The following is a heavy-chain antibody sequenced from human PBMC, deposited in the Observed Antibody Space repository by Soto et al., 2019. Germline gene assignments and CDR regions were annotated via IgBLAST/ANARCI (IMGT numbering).Heavy chain of an antibody. J-gene: IGHJ4*02. CDR2: ISVYNGNT. V-gene: IGHV1-18*01. Sequence: QVQLVQSGAEVKKPGASVKVSCKASGYTFNSYGISWVRQAPGQGLEWMGWISVYNGNTNYAQKFQGRVTMTTDTSTSTADMEMRSLRSDDTAVYFCARGTWGLGDFDYWGQGTLVTVSS. CDR1: GYTFNSYG. CDR3: ARGTWGLGDFDY. D-gene: IGHD2-21*02.